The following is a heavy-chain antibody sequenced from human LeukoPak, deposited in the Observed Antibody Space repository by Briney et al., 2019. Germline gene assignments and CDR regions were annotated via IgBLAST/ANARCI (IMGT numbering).Heavy chain of an antibody. CDR1: GFTFSTYN. J-gene: IGHJ4*02. D-gene: IGHD6-6*01. CDR2: ISTSSSTI. CDR3: AREYSSSSGRSLDY. Sequence: PGGSLRLSCAASGFTFSTYNMNWVRQAPGKGLEWVSYISTSSSTIHYADSLKGRFTISRDNAKNSLYLQLNSLRADDTAVYYCAREYSSSSGRSLDYWGQGALVTVSS. V-gene: IGHV3-48*04.